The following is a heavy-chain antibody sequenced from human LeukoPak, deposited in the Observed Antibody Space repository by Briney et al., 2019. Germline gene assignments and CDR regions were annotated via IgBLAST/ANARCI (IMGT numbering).Heavy chain of an antibody. CDR1: GFTFSNYS. CDR2: IRSSSSTT. J-gene: IGHJ3*02. CDR3: ARAKRNGFDI. V-gene: IGHV3-48*01. Sequence: GGSLRLSCEASGFTFSNYSMNWVRQAPGKGLEWVSYIRSSSSTTYYADSVKGRFTISRDNAKNSLYLQMNSLRAEDTAVYYCARAKRNGFDIWGQGTMVTVSS.